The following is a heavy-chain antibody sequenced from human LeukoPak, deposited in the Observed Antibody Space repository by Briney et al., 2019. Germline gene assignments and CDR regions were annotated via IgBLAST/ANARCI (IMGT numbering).Heavy chain of an antibody. CDR3: ARDLWTSGSVDY. D-gene: IGHD3-3*01. Sequence: ASVTVSCTASGYTFTSYAMHWVRQAPGQRLEWMGWINAGNGNTKYSQKFQGRVTITRDTSASTAYMELSSLRSEDTAVYYCARDLWTSGSVDYWGQGTLVTVSS. CDR2: INAGNGNT. J-gene: IGHJ4*02. CDR1: GYTFTSYA. V-gene: IGHV1-3*01.